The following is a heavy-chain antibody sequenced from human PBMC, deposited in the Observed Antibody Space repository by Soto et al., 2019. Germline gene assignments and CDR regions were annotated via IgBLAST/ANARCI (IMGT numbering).Heavy chain of an antibody. CDR1: GYTFTGYY. Sequence: ASVKVSCKASGYTFTGYYMHWVRQAPGQGLEWMGWINPNSGGTNYAQKFQGWVTMTRDTSISTAYMELSRLRSDDTAVYYCARGTDLNNYYYYYGMDAWGQGTTVTVSS. V-gene: IGHV1-2*04. D-gene: IGHD2-21*02. CDR3: ARGTDLNNYYYYYGMDA. J-gene: IGHJ6*02. CDR2: INPNSGGT.